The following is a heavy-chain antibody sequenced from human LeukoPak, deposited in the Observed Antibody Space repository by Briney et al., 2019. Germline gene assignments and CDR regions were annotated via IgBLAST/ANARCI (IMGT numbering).Heavy chain of an antibody. V-gene: IGHV1-46*01. Sequence: GASVKVSCKASGYTFTSYYMHWVRQAPGQGLEWMGIINPSGGSTSYAQKFQGRVTMTRDMSTSTVYMELSSLRSEDTAVYYCARDREWERRFDYWGQGTLVTVSS. CDR1: GYTFTSYY. CDR2: INPSGGST. CDR3: ARDREWERRFDY. D-gene: IGHD1-26*01. J-gene: IGHJ4*02.